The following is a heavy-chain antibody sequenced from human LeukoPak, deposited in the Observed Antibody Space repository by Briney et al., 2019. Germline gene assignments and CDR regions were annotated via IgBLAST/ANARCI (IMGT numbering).Heavy chain of an antibody. CDR3: ARDSYYDSSGHAP. Sequence: SETLSLTCAVYGGSFSGYYWSWIRQPPGKGLEWIGEINHSGSTNYNPSLKSRVTISVDTSKNQFSLKLSSVTAADTAVYYCARDSYYDSSGHAPWGQGILVTVSS. CDR2: INHSGST. V-gene: IGHV4-34*01. J-gene: IGHJ5*02. D-gene: IGHD3-22*01. CDR1: GGSFSGYY.